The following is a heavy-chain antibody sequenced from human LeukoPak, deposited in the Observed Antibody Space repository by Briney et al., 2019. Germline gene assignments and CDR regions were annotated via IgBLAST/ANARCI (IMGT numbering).Heavy chain of an antibody. CDR1: GGSISSYY. D-gene: IGHD1-1*01. CDR2: IYYSGST. CDR3: ARDLGTQGYYSYGMDV. J-gene: IGHJ6*04. Sequence: SETLSLTCIVSGGSISSYYWSWIRQPPGKGLEWIGYIYYSGSTNYNPSLKSRVTISVDTSKNQFSLKLSSVTAADTAVYYCARDLGTQGYYSYGMDVWGKGPTVTVPS. V-gene: IGHV4-59*01.